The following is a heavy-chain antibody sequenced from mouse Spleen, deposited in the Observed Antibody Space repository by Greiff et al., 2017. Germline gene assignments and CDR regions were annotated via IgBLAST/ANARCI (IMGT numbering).Heavy chain of an antibody. J-gene: IGHJ2*01. CDR1: GFTFSSYA. V-gene: IGHV5-9-1*01. Sequence: EVMLVESGGGLVKPGGSLKLSCAASGFTFSSYAMSWVRQTPEKRLEWVATISSGGSYTYYPDSVKGRFTISRDNAKNTLYLQMSSLRSEDTAMYYCARRELGHLDYWGQGTTLTVSS. CDR3: ARRELGHLDY. D-gene: IGHD4-1*01. CDR2: ISSGGSYT.